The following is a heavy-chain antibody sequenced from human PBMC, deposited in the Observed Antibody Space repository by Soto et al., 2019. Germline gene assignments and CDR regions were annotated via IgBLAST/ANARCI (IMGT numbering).Heavy chain of an antibody. CDR3: ATVGSITAAGTPFDY. CDR2: VKSKTDGGVT. D-gene: IGHD6-13*01. CDR1: GLTFSNTW. V-gene: IGHV3-15*07. Sequence: GGSLRLSCAASGLTFSNTWVNWVRQAPGRGLEWVGRVKSKTDGGVTDYAAPVKGRFTISRDVSKATLYLQMNSLKTEDTAVYYCATVGSITAAGTPFDYWGQGTLVTVSS. J-gene: IGHJ4*02.